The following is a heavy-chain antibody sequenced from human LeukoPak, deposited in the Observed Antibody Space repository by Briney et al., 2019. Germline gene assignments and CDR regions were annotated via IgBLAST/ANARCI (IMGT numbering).Heavy chain of an antibody. CDR2: IYYSGST. Sequence: SETLSLTCTVSGGSISSYYWSWIRQPPGKGLEWIGYIYYSGSTNYNPSLKSRVTISVDTSKNQFSLKLSSVTAADTAVYYCARVPSLSSSWYMDAFDIWGQGTMVTVSS. V-gene: IGHV4-59*01. CDR3: ARVPSLSSSWYMDAFDI. CDR1: GGSISSYY. D-gene: IGHD6-13*01. J-gene: IGHJ3*02.